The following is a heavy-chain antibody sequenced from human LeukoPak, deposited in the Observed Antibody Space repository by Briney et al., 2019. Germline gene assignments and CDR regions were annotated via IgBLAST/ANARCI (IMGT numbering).Heavy chain of an antibody. J-gene: IGHJ6*03. D-gene: IGHD3-3*01. CDR1: GFTFSGSA. CDR3: ARDGYYDFWSGYYSHYYYYMDV. CDR2: IRSKANSYAT. Sequence: GGSLRLSCAASGFTFSGSAMHWVRQASGKGLEWVGRIRSKANSYATAYAASVKGRFTISRDDSKNTAYLQMNSLKTEDTAVYYCARDGYYDFWSGYYSHYYYYMDVWGKGTTVTVSS. V-gene: IGHV3-73*01.